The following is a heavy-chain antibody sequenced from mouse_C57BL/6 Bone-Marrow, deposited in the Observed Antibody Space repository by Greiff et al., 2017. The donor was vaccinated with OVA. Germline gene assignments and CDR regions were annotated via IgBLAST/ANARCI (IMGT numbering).Heavy chain of an antibody. J-gene: IGHJ1*03. V-gene: IGHV14-3*01. Sequence: VQLQQSVAELVRPGASVKLSCTASGFTIKNTYMHWVKQRPEQGLEWIGRIDPANGNTKYAPKFQGKATITADTSSNTAYLQLSSLTSEDTAIYYCARSFYYYGSSPAFDVWGTGTTVTVSS. CDR3: ARSFYYYGSSPAFDV. CDR1: GFTIKNTY. CDR2: IDPANGNT. D-gene: IGHD1-1*01.